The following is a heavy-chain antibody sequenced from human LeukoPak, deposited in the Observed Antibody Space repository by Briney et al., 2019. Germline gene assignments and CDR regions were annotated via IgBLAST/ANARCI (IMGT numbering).Heavy chain of an antibody. CDR1: GFSFSSHW. V-gene: IGHV3-23*01. Sequence: GGSLRLSCAASGFSFSSHWMSWVRQAPGKGLQWVPAITGDGTTTYYADSVKGRFTISRDNSKNMLYLQMSSLRAEDTAVYYCAKMQGYFDYWGQGTLVPVSS. CDR3: AKMQGYFDY. J-gene: IGHJ4*02. CDR2: ITGDGTTT.